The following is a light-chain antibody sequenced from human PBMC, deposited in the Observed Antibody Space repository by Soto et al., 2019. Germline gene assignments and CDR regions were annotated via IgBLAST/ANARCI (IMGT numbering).Light chain of an antibody. CDR2: DVF. CDR1: ESLGKT. CDR3: QQRNTWPLT. Sequence: PGDRATLSCRASESLGKTLAWYQQKPGQAPRLLIYDVFKRVTGIPARFSGSGSGTDFTLTISSLDPEDFAVYYCQQRNTWPLTFGGGTKVEIK. V-gene: IGKV3-11*01. J-gene: IGKJ4*01.